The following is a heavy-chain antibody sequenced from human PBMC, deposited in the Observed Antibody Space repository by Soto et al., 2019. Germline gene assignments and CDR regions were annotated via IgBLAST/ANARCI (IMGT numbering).Heavy chain of an antibody. Sequence: SETLSLTCTVSGGSISSYYWSWIRQPPGKGLEWIGYIYYSGSTNYNPSLKSRVTISVDTSKNQFSLKLSSVTAADTAVYYCARLDAAAGFDYWGQGTLVTVSS. V-gene: IGHV4-59*08. CDR3: ARLDAAAGFDY. CDR2: IYYSGST. J-gene: IGHJ4*02. D-gene: IGHD6-13*01. CDR1: GGSISSYY.